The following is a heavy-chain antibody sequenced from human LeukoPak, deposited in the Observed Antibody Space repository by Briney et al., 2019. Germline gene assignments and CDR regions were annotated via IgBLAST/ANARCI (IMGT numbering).Heavy chain of an antibody. Sequence: GGSLRLSCGASGITFSSYSMNWGRQATGKGREWVSYISSSGSTKYYADSVKGRFTISRDNARNSLYLQMNSLRAEDTAVYFCARGGLSIMGYWGQGTLVTVSS. CDR3: ARGGLSIMGY. CDR2: ISSSGSTK. CDR1: GITFSSYS. D-gene: IGHD2/OR15-2a*01. V-gene: IGHV3-48*01. J-gene: IGHJ4*02.